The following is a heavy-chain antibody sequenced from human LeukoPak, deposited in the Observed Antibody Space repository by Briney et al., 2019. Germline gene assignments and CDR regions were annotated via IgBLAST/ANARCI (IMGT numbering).Heavy chain of an antibody. Sequence: PGGSLRLSCAASGFIFRQYAIRWVRQAPGKGMEWVACIRFDGSKYGTSVKGRFTISRDNSNNMAYLEMDSLRKEDTAVYYCTREDWDFDSWGQGTLVTVSS. CDR3: TREDWDFDS. D-gene: IGHD3/OR15-3a*01. V-gene: IGHV3-30*02. J-gene: IGHJ5*01. CDR1: GFIFRQYA. CDR2: IRFDGS.